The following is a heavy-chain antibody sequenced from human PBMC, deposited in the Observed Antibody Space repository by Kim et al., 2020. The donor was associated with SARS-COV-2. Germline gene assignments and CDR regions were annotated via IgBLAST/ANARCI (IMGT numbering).Heavy chain of an antibody. CDR1: GFTFPHFD. D-gene: IGHD3-22*01. CDR3: AKAQTITMIIVAPAFEI. Sequence: GGSLRLSCAASGFTFPHFDVHWVRQAPGKGLEWVSGINHSGGDPYYTDSVKGRFPISRAHSQNMVYLQMSSLGAEDTAMYYCAKAQTITMIIVAPAFEIWGQGTMVTVAS. CDR2: INHSGGDP. J-gene: IGHJ3*02. V-gene: IGHV3-23*01.